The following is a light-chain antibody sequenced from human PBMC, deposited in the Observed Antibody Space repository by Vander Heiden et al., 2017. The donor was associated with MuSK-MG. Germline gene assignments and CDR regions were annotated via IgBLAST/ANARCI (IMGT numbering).Light chain of an antibody. J-gene: IGLJ2*01. CDR2: GNS. V-gene: IGLV1-40*01. CDR3: QSYDSSLSGSV. CDR1: SSTIRAGYD. Sequence: QSVLTQPPPVSGAPGQRVTITCTGSSSTIRAGYDVHWYQQLPGAAPKLLIYGNSNRPSGVPDRCSGSKSGTSASLAITGLQAEDEADYYCQSYDSSLSGSVFGGGTKLTVL.